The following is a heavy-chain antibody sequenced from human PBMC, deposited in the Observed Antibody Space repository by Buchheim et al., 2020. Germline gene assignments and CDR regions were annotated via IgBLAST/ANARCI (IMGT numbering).Heavy chain of an antibody. CDR2: ISYDGSNK. CDR3: ARGGMITFGGVEDY. D-gene: IGHD3-16*01. J-gene: IGHJ4*02. Sequence: QVQLVESGGGVVQPGRSLRLSCAASGFTFSSYAMHWVRQAPGKGLEWVAVISYDGSNKYYADSVKGRFTISRDNSKNTLYLQMNSLRAEDTAVYYCARGGMITFGGVEDYWGQGTL. CDR1: GFTFSSYA. V-gene: IGHV3-30-3*01.